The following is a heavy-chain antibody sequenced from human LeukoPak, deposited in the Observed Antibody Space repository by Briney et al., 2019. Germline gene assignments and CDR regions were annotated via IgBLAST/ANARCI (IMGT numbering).Heavy chain of an antibody. Sequence: PGGSLRLSCAASGFTFSSYGMHWVRQAPGKGLEWVAVIWYDGSNKYYADSVKGRFTISRDNSKNTLYLQMNSLRAEDTAVYYCARDRVHSSSWYVDYYYGMDVWGQGTTVTVSS. J-gene: IGHJ6*02. V-gene: IGHV3-33*08. CDR2: IWYDGSNK. CDR3: ARDRVHSSSWYVDYYYGMDV. CDR1: GFTFSSYG. D-gene: IGHD6-13*01.